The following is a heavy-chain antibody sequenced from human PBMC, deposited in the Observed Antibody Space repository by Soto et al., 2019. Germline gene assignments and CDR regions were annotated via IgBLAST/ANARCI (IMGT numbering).Heavy chain of an antibody. CDR1: GGAISSDDDY. J-gene: IGHJ4*02. V-gene: IGHV4-30-4*01. CDR3: ARGSHNFDS. CDR2: ISSSGKT. Sequence: SETLSLTCNVSGGAISSDDDYWSWIRQRPGKGLEWIGYISSSGKTYYNPSLKSRITMSVDTSKRQLSLKLRSVTAADAAVFYCARGSHNFDSWGQGVPVTVS. D-gene: IGHD3-10*01.